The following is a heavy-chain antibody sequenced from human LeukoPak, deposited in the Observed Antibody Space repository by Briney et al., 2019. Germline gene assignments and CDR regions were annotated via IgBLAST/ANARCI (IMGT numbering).Heavy chain of an antibody. J-gene: IGHJ4*02. V-gene: IGHV3-48*03. CDR1: GFTFSSYE. CDR3: ARAEGYGGELDS. Sequence: PGGSLRLSCAASGFTFSSYEMNWVRQAPGKGLEFISYISSSGSIIYYADSVKGRFTISRENSKNRLYLQMNSLRAEDTAVYYCARAEGYGGELDSWGQGTLVTVSS. CDR2: ISSSGSII. D-gene: IGHD4-23*01.